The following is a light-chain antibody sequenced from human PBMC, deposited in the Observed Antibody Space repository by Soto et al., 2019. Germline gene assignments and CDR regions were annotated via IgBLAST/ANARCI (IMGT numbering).Light chain of an antibody. CDR1: QSVSSN. V-gene: IGKV3-15*01. Sequence: VSPGETATLSCRASQSVSSNLAWHQQKPGQAPRILMYDASTRATGISARFSGSGSGTEFTLTISSLQSEDFAVYYCQQYHNWPITFGQGTRLEIK. J-gene: IGKJ5*01. CDR3: QQYHNWPIT. CDR2: DAS.